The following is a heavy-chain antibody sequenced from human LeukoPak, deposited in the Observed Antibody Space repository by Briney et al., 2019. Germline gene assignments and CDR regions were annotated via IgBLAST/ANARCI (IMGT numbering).Heavy chain of an antibody. Sequence: SETLSLTCTVSGGSISSYYWSWIRQPPGKGLEWIGYIYYSGSTNYNPSLKSRVTISVDTSKSQFSLKLSSVTAADTAVYYCARDLIAVAGTSSDYYYYGMDVWGKGTTVTVSS. J-gene: IGHJ6*04. D-gene: IGHD6-19*01. CDR3: ARDLIAVAGTSSDYYYYGMDV. CDR1: GGSISSYY. CDR2: IYYSGST. V-gene: IGHV4-59*01.